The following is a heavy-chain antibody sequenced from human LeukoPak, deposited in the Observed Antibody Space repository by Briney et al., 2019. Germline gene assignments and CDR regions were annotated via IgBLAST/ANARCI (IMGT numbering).Heavy chain of an antibody. D-gene: IGHD5-12*01. Sequence: GGSLRLSCAASGFTFSSYAMSWVRQAPGKGLEWVGFIRSNGTSGSTAYAATVKARFTISRDDSKRIAYLQINRLKPEDTAVYYCTSSGSRCAWGQGTLVTVSS. CDR1: GFTFSSYA. V-gene: IGHV3-49*04. J-gene: IGHJ5*02. CDR2: IRSNGTSGST. CDR3: TSSGSRCA.